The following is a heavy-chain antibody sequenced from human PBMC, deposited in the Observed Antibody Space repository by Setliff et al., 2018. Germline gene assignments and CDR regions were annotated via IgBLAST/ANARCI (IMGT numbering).Heavy chain of an antibody. J-gene: IGHJ6*03. CDR1: GFTFSSYA. CDR3: ARGRPLYYYYYMDV. V-gene: IGHV3-30*04. Sequence: LRLSCAASGFTFSSYAMHWVRQAPGKGLEWVAVISYDGSNKYYADSVKGRFTISRDNSKNTLYLQMNSLRAEDTAVYYCARGRPLYYYYYMDVWGKGTTVTVSS. CDR2: ISYDGSNK.